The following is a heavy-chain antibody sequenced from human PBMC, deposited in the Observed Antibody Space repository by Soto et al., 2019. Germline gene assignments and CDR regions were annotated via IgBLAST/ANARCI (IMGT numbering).Heavy chain of an antibody. CDR2: IKSFADGGTT. CDR3: TRQPKAADIGVGSLDF. J-gene: IGHJ4*02. D-gene: IGHD3-9*01. V-gene: IGHV3-15*07. CDR1: GCSFTDAW. Sequence: EVKLVESGGDLVKPGGSLRLSCGASGCSFTDAWMNWVRQAPGKGLEWVGRIKSFADGGTTEYAAPVKGRFSISREDSTLTVFLQMNSLQTEDTAVYYCTRQPKAADIGVGSLDFWGRGTLVTVSA.